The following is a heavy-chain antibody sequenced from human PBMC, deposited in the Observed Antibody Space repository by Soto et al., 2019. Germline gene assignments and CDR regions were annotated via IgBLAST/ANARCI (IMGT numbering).Heavy chain of an antibody. V-gene: IGHV3-21*04. CDR3: VKVCAIVAAFDT. CDR2: ISSSSSYI. Sequence: PGGSLRLSCAASGFTFSSYSMNWVRQAPGKGLEWVSSISSSSSYIYYADSVKGPFTISRDNAKNSLYLQMNSLRAEDTAVYYCVKVCAIVAAFDTWGQGTLVTVSS. J-gene: IGHJ5*02. D-gene: IGHD5-12*01. CDR1: GFTFSSYS.